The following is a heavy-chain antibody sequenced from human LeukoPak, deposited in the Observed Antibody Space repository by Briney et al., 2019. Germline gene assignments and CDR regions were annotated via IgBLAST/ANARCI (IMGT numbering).Heavy chain of an antibody. D-gene: IGHD3-10*01. V-gene: IGHV3-21*01. Sequence: PGGSLRRSCAASGFTFSSYTMNWVRQAPGKGLEWVSSISRSNSFIYYADSVKGRFTISRDDARNSLYLQMNSLRAEDTAVYYCASHYGSGSSPFDHWGQGTLVTVST. J-gene: IGHJ4*02. CDR3: ASHYGSGSSPFDH. CDR2: ISRSNSFI. CDR1: GFTFSSYT.